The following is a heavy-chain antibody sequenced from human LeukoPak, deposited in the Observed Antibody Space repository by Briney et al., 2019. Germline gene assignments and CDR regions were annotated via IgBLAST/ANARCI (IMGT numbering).Heavy chain of an antibody. CDR3: ARDPDCSSTSCPPRFDY. CDR2: ISYDGSNK. D-gene: IGHD2-2*01. Sequence: GRPLRLSCAASGFTFSSYAMHWVRQAPGKGLEWVAVISYDGSNKYYADSVKGRFTISRDNSKNTLYLQMNSLRAEDTAVYYCARDPDCSSTSCPPRFDYWGQGTLVTVSS. J-gene: IGHJ4*02. CDR1: GFTFSSYA. V-gene: IGHV3-30-3*01.